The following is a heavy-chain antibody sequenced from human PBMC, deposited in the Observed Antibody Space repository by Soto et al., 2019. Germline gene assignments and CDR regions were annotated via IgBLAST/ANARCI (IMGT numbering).Heavy chain of an antibody. D-gene: IGHD1-7*01. CDR3: ARKTGTTAMWYYMDV. Sequence: SETLSLTCTVSGGSISSYYWSWIRQPPGKGLEWIGYIYYSGSTNYNPSLKSRVTISVDTSKNQFSLKLSSVTAADTAVYYCARKTGTTAMWYYMDVWGKGTTVTVSS. V-gene: IGHV4-59*08. CDR1: GGSISSYY. J-gene: IGHJ6*03. CDR2: IYYSGST.